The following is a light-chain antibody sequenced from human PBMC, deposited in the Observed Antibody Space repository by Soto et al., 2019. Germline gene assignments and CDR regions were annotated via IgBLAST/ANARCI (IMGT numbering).Light chain of an antibody. J-gene: IGLJ1*01. CDR1: SFDVDDYNS. CDR2: EVN. CDR3: SLYTTSSTPSYV. V-gene: IGLV2-14*01. Sequence: QSALTQPASVSGSPGQSNTISCTGTSFDVDDYNSVSWYQQPPGKAPKLIIYEVNNRPSGVSNRFSGSNADNTASLTISGLQAEDEADYYCSLYTTSSTPSYVFGTGTKVTVL.